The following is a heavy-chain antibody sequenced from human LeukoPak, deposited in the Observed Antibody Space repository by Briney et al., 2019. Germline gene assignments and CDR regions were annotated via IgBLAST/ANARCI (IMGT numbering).Heavy chain of an antibody. D-gene: IGHD4-17*01. CDR3: ARDRLHYGEYEKTFDY. CDR1: GFTFSSYS. Sequence: PGGSLRLSCAASGFTFSSYSMNWVRQAPGKGLEWVSSISSSSSYIYYADSVKGRFTISRDNAKHSLYLQMNSLRAEDSAVYYCARDRLHYGEYEKTFDYWGQGTLVTVSS. CDR2: ISSSSSYI. V-gene: IGHV3-21*01. J-gene: IGHJ4*02.